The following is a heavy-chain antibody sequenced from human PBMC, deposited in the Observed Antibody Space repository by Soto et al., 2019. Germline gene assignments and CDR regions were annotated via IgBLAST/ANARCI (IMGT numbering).Heavy chain of an antibody. Sequence: SETLSLTCTVSGGSISSYYWSWIRQPPGKGLEWIGYIYYSGSTNYNPSLKSRVTISVDTSKNQFSLKLSSVTAADTAVYYCARVPLLLWFGELGGDAFDIWGQGTMVTVSS. CDR3: ARVPLLLWFGELGGDAFDI. D-gene: IGHD3-10*01. V-gene: IGHV4-59*01. CDR1: GGSISSYY. J-gene: IGHJ3*02. CDR2: IYYSGST.